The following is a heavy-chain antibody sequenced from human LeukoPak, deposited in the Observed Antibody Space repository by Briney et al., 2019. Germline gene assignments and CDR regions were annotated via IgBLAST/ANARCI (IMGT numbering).Heavy chain of an antibody. CDR3: TKVSVCFACYFDY. CDR1: GYTFRDHG. V-gene: IGHV3-23*01. D-gene: IGHD3-10*01. CDR2: VNGAGIGI. J-gene: IGHJ4*02. Sequence: GGSLRLSCSASGYTFRDHGVAWVRQAPGGELVWLASVNGAGIGIYYAPTVKGRFIISRDNFKKTAYLEMNTVRAEDAAMYYCTKVSVCFACYFDYWGQGQLVTVSS.